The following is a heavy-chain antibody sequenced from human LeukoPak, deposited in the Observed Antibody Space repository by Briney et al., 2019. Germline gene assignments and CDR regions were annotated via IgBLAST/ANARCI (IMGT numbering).Heavy chain of an antibody. CDR2: IIPILGIA. J-gene: IGHJ6*02. CDR1: GGTFSSYA. CDR3: ARAPVAGHYYYGMDV. V-gene: IGHV1-69*04. D-gene: IGHD6-19*01. Sequence: ASVKVSCKASGGTFSSYAISWVRQAPGQGLEWMGRIIPILGIANYAQKLQGRVTMTTDTSTSTAYMELRSLRSDDTAVYYCARAPVAGHYYYGMDVWGQGTTVTVSS.